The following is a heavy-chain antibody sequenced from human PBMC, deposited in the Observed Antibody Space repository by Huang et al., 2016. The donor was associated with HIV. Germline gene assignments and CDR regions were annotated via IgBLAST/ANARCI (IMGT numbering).Heavy chain of an antibody. CDR1: GGSFSGYF. V-gene: IGHV4-34*02. CDR2: INHAGVT. D-gene: IGHD3-16*01. CDR3: AREIMISFGGPFDS. Sequence: QVQLEQWGAGLLKPSETLSLTCAVYGGSFSGYFWNWIRQSPGKGLGWIGQINHAGVTVYNPSRKSRATISVDTSKNQFSLKLTSVTAADTAIYYCAREIMISFGGPFDSWGHGNLVTVSS. J-gene: IGHJ5*01.